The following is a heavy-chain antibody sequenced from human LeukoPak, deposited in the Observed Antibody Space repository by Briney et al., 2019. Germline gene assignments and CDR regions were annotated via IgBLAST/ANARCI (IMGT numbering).Heavy chain of an antibody. J-gene: IGHJ3*02. V-gene: IGHV1-2*02. CDR2: INPNSGGT. Sequence: ASVKVSCKASGYTFTGYYMHWVRPAPGQGLEWMGWINPNSGGTNYAQKFQGRVTITADKSTSTAYMELSSLRSEDTAVYYCARSASLSQAFDIWGQGTMVTVSS. CDR3: ARSASLSQAFDI. CDR1: GYTFTGYY.